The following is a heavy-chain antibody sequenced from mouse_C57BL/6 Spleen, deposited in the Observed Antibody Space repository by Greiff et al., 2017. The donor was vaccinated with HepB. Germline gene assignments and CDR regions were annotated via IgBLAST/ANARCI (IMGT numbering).Heavy chain of an antibody. CDR2: ISSGSSTI. CDR1: GFTFSDYG. CDR3: ARGDSKWFAY. V-gene: IGHV5-17*01. J-gene: IGHJ3*01. D-gene: IGHD3-3*01. Sequence: EVQVVESGGGLVKPGGSLKLSCAASGFTFSDYGMHWVRQAPEKGLEWVAYISSGSSTIYYADTVKGRFTISRDNAKNTLFLQMTSLRSEDTAMYYCARGDSKWFAYWGQGTLVTVSA.